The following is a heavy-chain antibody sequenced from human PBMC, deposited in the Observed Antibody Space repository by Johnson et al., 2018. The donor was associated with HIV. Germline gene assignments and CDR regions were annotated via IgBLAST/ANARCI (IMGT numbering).Heavy chain of an antibody. V-gene: IGHV3-30*04. J-gene: IGHJ3*02. D-gene: IGHD2-2*01. CDR3: ARDGGYCSSTSCFRHWASAFDI. CDR2: ISYDGSNK. Sequence: QVQLVESGGGVVQPGRSLRLSCAASGFTFSSYAMHWVRQAPGKGLEWVAVISYDGSNKYYADSVKGRFTISRDNSENTLYLQMNSLRAEDTAVYYCARDGGYCSSTSCFRHWASAFDIWGQGTMVTVSS. CDR1: GFTFSSYA.